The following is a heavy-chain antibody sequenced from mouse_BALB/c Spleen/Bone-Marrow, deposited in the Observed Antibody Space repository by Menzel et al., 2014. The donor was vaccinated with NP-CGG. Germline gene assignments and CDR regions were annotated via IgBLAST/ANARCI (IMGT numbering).Heavy chain of an antibody. CDR3: ARDNYYGIYWYFDV. D-gene: IGHD1-1*01. V-gene: IGHV7-3*02. CDR1: GFTFTDYY. CDR2: IRNKANGYTT. J-gene: IGHJ1*01. Sequence: EVHLVESGGGLVQPGGSLRLSCAHSGFTFTDYYMSWVRQPPGKALEWLGFIRNKANGYTTEYSASVKGRFTISRDNSQSILYLRMNTLRAEDSATYYCARDNYYGIYWYFDVWGAGTSVTVSS.